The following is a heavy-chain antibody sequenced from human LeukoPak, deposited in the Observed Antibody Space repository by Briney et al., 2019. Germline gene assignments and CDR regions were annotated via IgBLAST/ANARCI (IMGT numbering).Heavy chain of an antibody. CDR3: ARSHMYGDYGEDI. CDR2: INSVGGTT. D-gene: IGHD4-17*01. V-gene: IGHV3-48*04. Sequence: GGSLRLSCAASGFTLNTYGMNWFRQAPGRGLEWISYINSVGGTTFYADSVKGRFTISRDNANNTLYLQMNSLRAEDAATYYCARSHMYGDYGEDIWGHGTVVAVSS. J-gene: IGHJ3*02. CDR1: GFTLNTYG.